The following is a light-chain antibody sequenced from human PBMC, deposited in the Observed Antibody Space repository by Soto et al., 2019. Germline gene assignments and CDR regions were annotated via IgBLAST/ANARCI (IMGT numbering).Light chain of an antibody. CDR3: QQRSKWPPWT. CDR2: DAS. Sequence: EIVLTQSPATLSLSPGERATLSCRPSQSVSSYLAWYQQKPGQAPRLLIYDASNRATGIPARFSGSGSGTDFTLTISSLEPEDFAVYYCQQRSKWPPWTFGQGTKVEIK. J-gene: IGKJ1*01. CDR1: QSVSSY. V-gene: IGKV3-11*01.